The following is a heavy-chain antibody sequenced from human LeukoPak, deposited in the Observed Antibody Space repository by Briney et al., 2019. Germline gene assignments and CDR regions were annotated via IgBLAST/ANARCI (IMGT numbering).Heavy chain of an antibody. D-gene: IGHD7-27*01. J-gene: IGHJ4*01. V-gene: IGHV4-59*02. Sequence: SETLSLTCTVSGGSVSDYYWSWIRQSPGKGLEWIGYIYYTGSSSYNPSLRSRVTISADTSKNQFSLKLSSVTAAGTAVYYCASRKLGNDYWGQGTLVTVSS. CDR3: ASRKLGNDY. CDR2: IYYTGSS. CDR1: GGSVSDYY.